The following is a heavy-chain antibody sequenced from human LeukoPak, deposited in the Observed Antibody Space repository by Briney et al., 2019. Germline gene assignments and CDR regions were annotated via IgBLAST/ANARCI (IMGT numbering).Heavy chain of an antibody. CDR1: GYSFNTYW. Sequence: ESLKISCKGSGYSFNTYWIGWVRQGPGKGLEWIGIIYPGDSDTRYRTSLQGQVTISADKSVSTAYLQWSSLKASDTDMYYCARLHAGVRGGTTQYFDYWGQGTLVTVSS. CDR2: IYPGDSDT. V-gene: IGHV5-51*01. CDR3: ARLHAGVRGGTTQYFDY. J-gene: IGHJ4*02. D-gene: IGHD3-10*01.